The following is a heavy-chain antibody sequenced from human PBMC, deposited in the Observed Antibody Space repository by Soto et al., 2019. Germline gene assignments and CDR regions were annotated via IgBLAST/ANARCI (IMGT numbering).Heavy chain of an antibody. J-gene: IGHJ6*02. CDR3: AREGQAPYYYYGMDV. CDR1: GYTFTNYG. V-gene: IGHV1-18*01. CDR2: ISGYNGNT. Sequence: QVQLAQSGAEVKKPGASVTVSCKASGYTFTNYGFSWVRQAPGQGLEWMGWISGYNGNTKYAEKFQNRVTMTTDTSTNTAHMELRSLRSDDTAVYYCAREGQAPYYYYGMDVWGQGTAVTVSS.